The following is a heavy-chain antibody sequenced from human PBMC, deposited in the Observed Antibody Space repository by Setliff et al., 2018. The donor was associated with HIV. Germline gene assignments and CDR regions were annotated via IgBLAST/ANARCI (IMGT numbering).Heavy chain of an antibody. D-gene: IGHD1-7*01. CDR2: IYTSGRT. CDR3: ARHPREETQRNYKFDS. Sequence: SETLSLTCTVSGGSISSYYWSWIQQPPGKGLEWIGYIYTSGRTNYNYPFKTRATISRDTSKNQFSLRLSSVTATDTAMYYCARHPREETQRNYKFDSWGQGTLVTVSS. V-gene: IGHV4-4*09. J-gene: IGHJ4*02. CDR1: GGSISSYY.